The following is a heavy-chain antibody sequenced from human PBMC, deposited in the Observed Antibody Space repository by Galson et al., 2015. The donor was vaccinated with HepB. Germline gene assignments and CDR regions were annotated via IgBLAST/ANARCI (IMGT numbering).Heavy chain of an antibody. J-gene: IGHJ4*02. V-gene: IGHV3-23*01. CDR2: ISSSGGGT. CDR3: ARQRRSGLDY. Sequence: SLRLSCAASGFSFSIYDMSWVRQPPGKGLEWVSGISSSGGGTYYADSVKGRFTISRDSSKNTLYVQMNSLRAEDTAVYYCARQRRSGLDYWGQGTLVTVSS. CDR1: GFSFSIYD. D-gene: IGHD6-19*01.